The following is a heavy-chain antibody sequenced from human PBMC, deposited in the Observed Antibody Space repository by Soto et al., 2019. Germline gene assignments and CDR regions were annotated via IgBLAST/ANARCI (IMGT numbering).Heavy chain of an antibody. D-gene: IGHD3-10*01. J-gene: IGHJ5*02. Sequence: QVQLGQSGAAVKKPGASVKVSCKASGYPFSSYGSSWGRQAPGQGLEWMGWINAYNGNTNYAQKLQGRVTMTTDTSKSTAYMELRSLRCDDTAVYYCARGEGFGAPGGQGTLVTVSS. V-gene: IGHV1-18*01. CDR2: INAYNGNT. CDR3: ARGEGFGAP. CDR1: GYPFSSYG.